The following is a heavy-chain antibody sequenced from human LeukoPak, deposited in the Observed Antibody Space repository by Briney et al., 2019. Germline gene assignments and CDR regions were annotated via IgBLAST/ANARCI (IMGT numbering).Heavy chain of an antibody. V-gene: IGHV4-4*02. CDR1: GGSISTNNW. CDR3: ARSRTPRDYYDSSGYFEFDY. D-gene: IGHD3-22*01. CDR2: IYHSGGT. J-gene: IGHJ4*02. Sequence: SETLSLTCAVSGGSISTNNWWSWVRQPPGKGLEWIGEIYHSGGTNYSPSFRSRVAASVDRSKNQFPLKLSSVTAADTAVYYCARSRTPRDYYDSSGYFEFDYWGQGTLVTVSS.